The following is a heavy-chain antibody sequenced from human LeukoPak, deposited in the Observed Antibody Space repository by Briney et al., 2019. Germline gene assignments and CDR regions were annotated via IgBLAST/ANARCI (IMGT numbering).Heavy chain of an antibody. CDR1: GGSFSGYY. Sequence: PSETLSLTCAVYGGSFSGYYWSWVRQAPGKGLEWVSVIYSGGSTYYADSVKGRFTISRDTSKNTLYLQMNSLRAEDTAVYYCAKVWDSNNYLFDYWGQGTLVTVSS. D-gene: IGHD1-1*01. J-gene: IGHJ4*02. V-gene: IGHV3-53*01. CDR3: AKVWDSNNYLFDY. CDR2: IYSGGST.